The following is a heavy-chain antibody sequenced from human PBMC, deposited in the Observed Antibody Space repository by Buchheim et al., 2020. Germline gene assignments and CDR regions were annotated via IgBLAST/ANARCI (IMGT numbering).Heavy chain of an antibody. CDR1: GFTFSNYW. CDR3: ARVADWGYYYGMDV. Sequence: EVQLVESGGGLVQPGGSLRLSCAASGFTFSNYWMSWVRQAPGKGLEWVANIKQDGSEQYYVDSVKGRFTISRDSAKNSLYLQMNSLGAEETAVYYCARVADWGYYYGMDVWGQGTT. V-gene: IGHV3-7*01. CDR2: IKQDGSEQ. J-gene: IGHJ6*02. D-gene: IGHD7-27*01.